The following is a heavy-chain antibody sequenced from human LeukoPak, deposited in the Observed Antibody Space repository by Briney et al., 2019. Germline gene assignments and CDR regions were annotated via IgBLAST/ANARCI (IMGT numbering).Heavy chain of an antibody. CDR2: IIPIFGTA. D-gene: IGHD5-12*01. CDR1: GGTFSSYA. V-gene: IGHV1-69*06. J-gene: IGHJ6*03. Sequence: SVKVSCKASGGTFSSYAISWVRQAPGQGLEWMGGIIPIFGTANYAQKFQGRVTITADKSTSTAYMELSSLRSEDTAVYYCARGPREVATIIDYYYYMDVWGKGTTVTVSS. CDR3: ARGPREVATIIDYYYYMDV.